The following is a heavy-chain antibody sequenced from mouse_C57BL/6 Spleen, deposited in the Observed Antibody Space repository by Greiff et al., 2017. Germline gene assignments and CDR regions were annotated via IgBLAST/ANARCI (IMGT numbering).Heavy chain of an antibody. CDR3: ARRENYGSSLDY. V-gene: IGHV1-64*01. Sequence: QVQLQQPGAELVKPGASVKLSCKASGYTFTSYWMHWVKQRPGQGLEWIGMIHPNSGSTNYNEKFKSKATLTVDKSSSTAYMQLSSLTSEDSAVYCCARRENYGSSLDYWGQGTTLTVSS. J-gene: IGHJ2*01. CDR2: IHPNSGST. D-gene: IGHD1-1*01. CDR1: GYTFTSYW.